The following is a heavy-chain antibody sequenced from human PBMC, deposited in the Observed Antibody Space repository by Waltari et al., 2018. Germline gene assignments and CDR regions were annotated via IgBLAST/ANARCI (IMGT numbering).Heavy chain of an antibody. CDR1: GGSISSYY. D-gene: IGHD3-10*01. CDR2: IYYSGST. V-gene: IGHV4-59*08. J-gene: IGHJ6*03. Sequence: QVQLQESGPGLVKPSETLSLTCTVSGGSISSYYWSWIRQPPGKGLEWIGYIYYSGSTNYNPSLKSRVTISVDTSKNQFSLKLSSVTAADTAVYYCAKTSGGDYYYYYYMDVWGKWTTVTVSS. CDR3: AKTSGGDYYYYYYMDV.